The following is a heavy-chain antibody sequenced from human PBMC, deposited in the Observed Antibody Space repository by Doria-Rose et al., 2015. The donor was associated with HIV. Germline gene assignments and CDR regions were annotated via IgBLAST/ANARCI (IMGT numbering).Heavy chain of an antibody. CDR1: GFSFESYA. CDR2: ISWDSGAK. J-gene: IGHJ6*03. V-gene: IGHV3-9*01. CDR3: AKAPIIGPKYYFYMDV. D-gene: IGHD3-3*01. Sequence: QLVQSGGGSAQPGRSLRLSCVGSGFSFESYAMHWVRLAPGKGLEWVAGISWDSGAKGNADSVEGRFTISRDNAKKSVYLEMRSLRPEDTAFYYCAKAPIIGPKYYFYMDVWGKGTSVTVSS.